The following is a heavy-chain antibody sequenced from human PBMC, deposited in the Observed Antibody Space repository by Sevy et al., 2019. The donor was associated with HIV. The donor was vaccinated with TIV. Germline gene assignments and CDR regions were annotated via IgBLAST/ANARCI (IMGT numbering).Heavy chain of an antibody. CDR2: TYYRSKWYN. D-gene: IGHD6-19*01. Sequence: SQTLSLTCAISGDSVPSNSAAWNWIRQSPSRGLEWLGRTYYRSKWYNDYAVSVKSRITINPDTSKNQFSLQLNSVTPEDTAVYYCARDRAGLIAVAGTGNYYYYGMDVWGQGTTVTGSS. CDR1: GDSVPSNSAA. J-gene: IGHJ6*02. CDR3: ARDRAGLIAVAGTGNYYYYGMDV. V-gene: IGHV6-1*01.